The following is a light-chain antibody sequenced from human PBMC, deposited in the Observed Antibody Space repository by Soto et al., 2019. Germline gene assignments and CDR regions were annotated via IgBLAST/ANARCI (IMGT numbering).Light chain of an antibody. Sequence: AIQMTQSPYSQSASDGDRVAITCRASQTIRNDLGWYQQKPGKAPKLLIYAASSLQSGVPSRFSGSGSGTDFTLTISSLQAEDFATYYCLQDYNYPPTFGQGTRLEIK. CDR2: AAS. V-gene: IGKV1-6*02. CDR3: LQDYNYPPT. J-gene: IGKJ5*01. CDR1: QTIRND.